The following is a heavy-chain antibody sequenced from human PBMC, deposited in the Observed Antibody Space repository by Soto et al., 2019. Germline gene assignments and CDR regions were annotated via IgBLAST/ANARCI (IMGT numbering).Heavy chain of an antibody. J-gene: IGHJ4*02. CDR2: FFIGGNT. CDR1: GGSTCSSTSY. V-gene: IGHV4-39*01. CDR3: TDMRGQWLPRD. Sequence: SETLSLTCTVSGGSTCSSTSYWGWMRQPPGKGLEWIASFFIGGNTYYNPSLKSRVAISVDTSNNQFSMRLSSVTAADTAVYYCTDMRGQWLPRDWGRGIMVTVSS. D-gene: IGHD6-19*01.